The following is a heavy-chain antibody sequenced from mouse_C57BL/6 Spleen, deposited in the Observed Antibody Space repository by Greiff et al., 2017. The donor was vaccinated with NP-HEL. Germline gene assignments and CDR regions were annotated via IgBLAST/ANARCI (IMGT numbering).Heavy chain of an antibody. CDR3: AREVRYFDV. V-gene: IGHV5-4*01. CDR2: ISDGGSYT. CDR1: GFTFSSYA. J-gene: IGHJ1*03. Sequence: EVKLVESGGGLVKPGGSLKLSCAASGFTFSSYAMSWVRQTPEKRLEWVATISDGGSYTYYPDNVKGRFTISRDNAKNNLYLQMSHLKSEDTAMYYCAREVRYFDVWGTGTTVTVSS.